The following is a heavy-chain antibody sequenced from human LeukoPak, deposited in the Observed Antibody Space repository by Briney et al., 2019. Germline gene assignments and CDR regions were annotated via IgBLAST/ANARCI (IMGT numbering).Heavy chain of an antibody. CDR1: GFTFSSYE. V-gene: IGHV4-34*01. D-gene: IGHD5-18*01. Sequence: PGGSLRLSCAASGFTFSSYEMNWIRQPPGKGLEWIGEINHSGSTNYNPSLKSRVTISVDTSKNQFSLKLSSVTAADTAVYYCARGPRGYSYGYFDYWGQGTLVTVSS. J-gene: IGHJ4*02. CDR2: INHSGST. CDR3: ARGPRGYSYGYFDY.